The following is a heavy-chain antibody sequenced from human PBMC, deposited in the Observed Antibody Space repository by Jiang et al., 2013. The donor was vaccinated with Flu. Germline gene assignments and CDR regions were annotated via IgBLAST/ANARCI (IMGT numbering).Heavy chain of an antibody. CDR1: GFTFSNYW. CDR2: MNQDGSEK. J-gene: IGHJ5*02. D-gene: IGHD1-26*01. Sequence: GLVQPGGSLRLSCVASGFTFSNYWMSWVRQAPGKGLEWVANMNQDGSEKYSVDSVKGRFTISRDNAKNSLYLQMNSLRAEDTAVYYCASSHLARGATDFDPWGQGTLVTVSS. V-gene: IGHV3-7*03. CDR3: ASSHLARGATDFDP.